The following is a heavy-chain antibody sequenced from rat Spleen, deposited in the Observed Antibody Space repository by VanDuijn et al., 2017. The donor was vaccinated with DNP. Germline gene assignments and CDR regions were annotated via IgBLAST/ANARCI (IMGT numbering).Heavy chain of an antibody. CDR2: IRTDSGRT. Sequence: EVQLVESGGGLVQPGRSLKLSCAASGFIFSNYDMAWVRQALTKGLEWVTSIRTDSGRTYYRDSVKGRFTVSRDNAKSTLYLQMDSLRSEDTATYYCARRYYGYTYFDYWGQGVTVTVSS. V-gene: IGHV5-25*01. D-gene: IGHD1-6*01. J-gene: IGHJ2*01. CDR3: ARRYYGYTYFDY. CDR1: GFIFSNYD.